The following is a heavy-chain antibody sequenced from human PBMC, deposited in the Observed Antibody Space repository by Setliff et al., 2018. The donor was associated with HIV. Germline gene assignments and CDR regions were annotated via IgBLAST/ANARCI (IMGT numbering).Heavy chain of an antibody. CDR3: ARAEQLALGDYYYMDV. J-gene: IGHJ6*03. CDR2: IFYSGST. Sequence: PSETLSLTCTVSGGSISSYYWSWIRQPPGKGLEWIGYIFYSGSTNYNPSLKSRVTISVDASKNQFSLKLSSVTAADTAVYYCARAEQLALGDYYYMDVWGKGTTVTVSS. CDR1: GGSISSYY. D-gene: IGHD6-6*01. V-gene: IGHV4-59*08.